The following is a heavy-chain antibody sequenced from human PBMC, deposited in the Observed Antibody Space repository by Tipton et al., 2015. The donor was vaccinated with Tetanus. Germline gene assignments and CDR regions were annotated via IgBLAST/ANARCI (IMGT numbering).Heavy chain of an antibody. CDR2: INHSGST. Sequence: TLSLTCTVSGGSISSSSYYWSWIRQPPGKGLEWIGEINHSGSTNYNPSLKSRVTISVDTSKNQFSLKLSSVTAADTAVYYCARLLVPAAMEMRDYWGQGTLVTVSS. D-gene: IGHD2-2*01. CDR1: GGSISSSSYY. CDR3: ARLLVPAAMEMRDY. J-gene: IGHJ4*02. V-gene: IGHV4-39*07.